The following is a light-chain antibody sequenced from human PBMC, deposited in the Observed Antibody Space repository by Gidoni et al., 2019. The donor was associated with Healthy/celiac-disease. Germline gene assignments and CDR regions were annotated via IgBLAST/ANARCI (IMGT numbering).Light chain of an antibody. V-gene: IGKV1-9*01. CDR3: QQLNSYPGS. CDR1: QGISSY. J-gene: IGKJ2*04. CDR2: AAS. Sequence: DIQLTQSLSFLSASVGDRVTITCWASQGISSYLAWYQQKPGKAPKLLIYAASTLQSGVPSRFSGSGSGTEFTLTISSLQPEDFATYYCQQLNSYPGSFGQGTKLEIK.